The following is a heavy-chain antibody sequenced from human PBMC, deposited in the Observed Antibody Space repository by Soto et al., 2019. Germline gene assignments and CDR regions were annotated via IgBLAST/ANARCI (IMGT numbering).Heavy chain of an antibody. CDR1: GFTFRSYA. J-gene: IGHJ3*02. Sequence: EVQLLESGGGLVQPGGSLRLSCAASGFTFRSYAMSWVRQAPGKGREWVSTITESGGSTYSAASVKGRFSISRDNSKNTVNLQMNSLRAEDTAIYYCARDTSGWHDASDIWGQGTMVTVSP. V-gene: IGHV3-23*01. CDR2: ITESGGST. D-gene: IGHD6-19*01. CDR3: ARDTSGWHDASDI.